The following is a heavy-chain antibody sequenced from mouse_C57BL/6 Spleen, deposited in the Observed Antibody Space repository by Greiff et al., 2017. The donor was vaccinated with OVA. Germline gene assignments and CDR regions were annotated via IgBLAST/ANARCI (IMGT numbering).Heavy chain of an antibody. J-gene: IGHJ4*01. Sequence: EVQVVESEGGLVQPGSSMKLSCTASGFTFSDYYMAWVRQVPEKGLEWVANINYDGSSTYYLDSLKSRFIISRDNAKNILYLQMSSLKSEDTATYYCARDPPGRAMDYWGQGTSVTVSS. CDR2: INYDGSST. CDR1: GFTFSDYY. CDR3: ARDPPGRAMDY. D-gene: IGHD4-1*01. V-gene: IGHV5-16*01.